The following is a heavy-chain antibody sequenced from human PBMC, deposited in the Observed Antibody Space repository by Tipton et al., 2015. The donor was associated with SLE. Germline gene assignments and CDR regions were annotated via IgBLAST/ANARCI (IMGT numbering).Heavy chain of an antibody. Sequence: SLRLSCAASGFTFSSYGMHWVRQAPGKGLEWVAVIWYDGSNKYYADSVKGRFTISRDNSKNTLYLQMYSLRAEDTAVYYCAKSDNMVRGVADYWGQGTLVTVSS. D-gene: IGHD3-10*01. V-gene: IGHV3-33*06. CDR1: GFTFSSYG. CDR2: IWYDGSNK. J-gene: IGHJ4*02. CDR3: AKSDNMVRGVADY.